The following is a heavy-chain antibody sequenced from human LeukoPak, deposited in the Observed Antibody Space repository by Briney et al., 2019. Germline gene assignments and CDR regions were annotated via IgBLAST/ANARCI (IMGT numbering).Heavy chain of an antibody. D-gene: IGHD2-8*01. CDR3: ARDRGYCTNGVCYEDAFDI. CDR1: GGSISGHY. J-gene: IGHJ3*02. Sequence: SETLSLTCTVSGGSISGHYWSWIRQPPGKGLEWIGYIYYSGTTDYSPSLKSRVTISVDTSKNQFSLKLSSVTAADTAVYYCARDRGYCTNGVCYEDAFDIWGQGTMVTVSS. V-gene: IGHV4-59*11. CDR2: IYYSGTT.